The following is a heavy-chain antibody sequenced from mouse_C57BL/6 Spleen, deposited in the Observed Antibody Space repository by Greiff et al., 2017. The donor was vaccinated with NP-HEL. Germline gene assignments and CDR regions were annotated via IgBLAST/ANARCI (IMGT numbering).Heavy chain of an antibody. V-gene: IGHV14-1*01. D-gene: IGHD1-1*01. J-gene: IGHJ2*01. CDR1: GFNIKDYY. Sequence: EVQLQQSGAELVRPGASVKLSCTASGFNIKDYYMHWVKQRPEQGLEWIGRIDPEDGDTEYAPKFQGKATMTADTSSNTAYLQLSSLTSEDTAVYYCTTLYYYGSSYVYFDYWGQGTTLTVSS. CDR2: IDPEDGDT. CDR3: TTLYYYGSSYVYFDY.